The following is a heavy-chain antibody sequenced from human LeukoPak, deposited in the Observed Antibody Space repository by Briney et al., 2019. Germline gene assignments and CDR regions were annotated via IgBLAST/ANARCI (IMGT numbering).Heavy chain of an antibody. CDR2: IKQDGSEK. V-gene: IGHV3-7*01. Sequence: GGTLRLSCAASGFTFSSFGMTWVRQAPGKGLEWVANIKQDGSEKYYVDSVKGRFTISRDNAKNSLYLQMNSLRAEDTAVYYCARERDIVVVVAATPYYYYYMDVWGKGTTVTISS. CDR3: ARERDIVVVVAATPYYYYYMDV. CDR1: GFTFSSFG. D-gene: IGHD2-15*01. J-gene: IGHJ6*03.